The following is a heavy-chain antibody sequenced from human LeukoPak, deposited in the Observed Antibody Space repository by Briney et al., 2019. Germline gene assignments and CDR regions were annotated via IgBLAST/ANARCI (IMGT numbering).Heavy chain of an antibody. CDR3: ARGLAYCGGDCYYPILDY. CDR1: GGSFSGYY. D-gene: IGHD2-21*02. V-gene: IGHV4-34*01. Sequence: SETLSLTCAVYGGSFSGYYWSWIRQPPGKGLEWIGEINHSGSTNYNPSLKSRVTISVDTSKNQFSLKLSSVTAADTAVYYCARGLAYCGGDCYYPILDYWGQGTLVTVSS. CDR2: INHSGST. J-gene: IGHJ4*02.